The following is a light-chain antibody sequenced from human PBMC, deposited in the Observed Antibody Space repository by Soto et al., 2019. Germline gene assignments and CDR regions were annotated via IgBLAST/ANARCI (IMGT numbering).Light chain of an antibody. Sequence: QSVLTQPPSASGTPGQRVTISCSGSSSNIGSNIVNWYQQLPGTAPKLLIYSNNQRPSGVPDRFSGSKSGTSASLAISGLQSEDEADYYCAAWDDTLSGFVVFGGVTKLTVL. V-gene: IGLV1-44*01. CDR3: AAWDDTLSGFVV. CDR2: SNN. CDR1: SSNIGSNI. J-gene: IGLJ2*01.